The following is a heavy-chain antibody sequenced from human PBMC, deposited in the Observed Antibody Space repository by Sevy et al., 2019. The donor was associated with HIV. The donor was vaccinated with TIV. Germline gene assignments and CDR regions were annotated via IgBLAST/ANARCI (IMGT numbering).Heavy chain of an antibody. Sequence: GGSLRLSCVASGFNLSPYWMTWVRQAPGKGLEWVANIKQDGNEKYYVDSVKGPFTVSRDNAKNVLYLQMYSLRVEDTAVYFCASNTYHYDSNTYYPVYWGQGTRVTVSS. J-gene: IGHJ4*02. D-gene: IGHD3-22*01. CDR1: GFNLSPYW. CDR2: IKQDGNEK. CDR3: ASNTYHYDSNTYYPVY. V-gene: IGHV3-7*01.